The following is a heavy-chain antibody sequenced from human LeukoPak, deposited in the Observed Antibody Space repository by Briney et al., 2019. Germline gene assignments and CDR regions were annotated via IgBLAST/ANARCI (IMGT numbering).Heavy chain of an antibody. CDR2: IIPIFGTA. J-gene: IGHJ6*03. CDR1: GYTFTSYG. D-gene: IGHD6-13*01. CDR3: ARGIAADYYYYYYMDV. V-gene: IGHV1-69*06. Sequence: ASVKVSCKASGYTFTSYGISWVRQAPGQGLEWMGGIIPIFGTANYAQKFQGRVTITADKSTSTAYMELSSLRSEDTAVYYCARGIAADYYYYYYMDVWGKGTTVTVSS.